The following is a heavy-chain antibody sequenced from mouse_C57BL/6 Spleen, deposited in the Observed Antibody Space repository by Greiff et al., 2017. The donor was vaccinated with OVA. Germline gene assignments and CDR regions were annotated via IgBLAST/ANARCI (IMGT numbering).Heavy chain of an antibody. D-gene: IGHD1-1*01. CDR3: ARDLVITTVVAPRTMDY. J-gene: IGHJ4*01. CDR1: GYSFTDYN. V-gene: IGHV1-39*01. Sequence: VQLQQSGPELVKPGASVKISCKASGYSFTDYNMNWVKQSNGKSLEWIGVINPNYGTTSYNQKFKGKATLTVDQSSSTAYMQLNSLTSEDSAVYYCARDLVITTVVAPRTMDYWGQGTSVTVSS. CDR2: INPNYGTT.